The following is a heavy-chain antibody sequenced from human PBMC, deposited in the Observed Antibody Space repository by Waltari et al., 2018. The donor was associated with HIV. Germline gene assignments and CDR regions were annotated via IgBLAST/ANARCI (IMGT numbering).Heavy chain of an antibody. J-gene: IGHJ5*02. CDR3: AGEVGYCSGGTCYSGWFDP. CDR1: GYPLSSGSY. CDR2: IHPSGST. V-gene: IGHV4-38-2*01. D-gene: IGHD2-15*01. Sequence: QVQLQESGPGLVKPSETLSLTCAVSGYPLSSGSYWGWIRQPPGKGLEWIGSIHPSGSTYYNPSLKSRVTLSVDTSKNHFSLKLNSVTAADKAVYYCAGEVGYCSGGTCYSGWFDPWGQGTLVTVSS.